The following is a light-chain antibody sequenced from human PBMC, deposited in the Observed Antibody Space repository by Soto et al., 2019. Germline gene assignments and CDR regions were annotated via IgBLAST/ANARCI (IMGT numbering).Light chain of an antibody. CDR3: QQYNNWPP. J-gene: IGKJ1*01. CDR2: GAS. Sequence: EVVMTQSLATLSVFQGERATLSCRASQSVSTNLTWYQQKPGQAPRLLMYGASTRATGIPARFGGSGSGTEFTLTISSLQSEDFAVYYCQQYNNWPPFGQGTKVDI. CDR1: QSVSTN. V-gene: IGKV3-15*01.